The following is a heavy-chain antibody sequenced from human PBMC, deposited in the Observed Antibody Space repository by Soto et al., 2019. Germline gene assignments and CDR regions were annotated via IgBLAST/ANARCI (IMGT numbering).Heavy chain of an antibody. Sequence: EVKLVESGGGLAQPGASLRLSCVASGFTFSYYEMNWVRQAPGKGLEWISYITSSGDRAQYADSVKGRFTISRDNTKNLLYLQMTSLSAEDTGLYYCARDIFDNWGQGTLVTVSS. CDR2: ITSSGDRA. J-gene: IGHJ4*02. V-gene: IGHV3-48*03. CDR1: GFTFSYYE. CDR3: ARDIFDN.